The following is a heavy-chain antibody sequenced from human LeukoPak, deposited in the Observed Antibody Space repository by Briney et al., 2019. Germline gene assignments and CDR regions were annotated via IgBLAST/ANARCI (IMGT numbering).Heavy chain of an antibody. V-gene: IGHV1-8*01. CDR1: GYTFTSYD. CDR3: ARRPAVKVRTTSYYYGMDV. CDR2: MNPNSGNT. D-gene: IGHD2/OR15-2a*01. Sequence: ASVKVSCKASGYTFTSYDINWVRQATGQGLEWMGWMNPNSGNTGYAQKFQGRVTMTRNTSISTAYRELSSLRSEDTAVYYCARRPAVKVRTTSYYYGMDVWGQGTTVTVSS. J-gene: IGHJ6*02.